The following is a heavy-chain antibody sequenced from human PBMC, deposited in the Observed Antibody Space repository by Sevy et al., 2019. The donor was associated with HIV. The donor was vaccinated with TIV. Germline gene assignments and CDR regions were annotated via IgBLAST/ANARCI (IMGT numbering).Heavy chain of an antibody. CDR2: ISYDGSNK. CDR1: GFTFSSYG. CDR3: ATGAPHNPIGYSGYTDFDY. D-gene: IGHD5-12*01. V-gene: IGHV3-30*03. Sequence: GGSLRLSCAASGFTFSSYGMHWVRQAPGKGLEWVAVISYDGSNKYNADSVKGRFTISRDNSKNTLYLQMNSLRAEDTAVYYCATGAPHNPIGYSGYTDFDYWGQGTLVTVSS. J-gene: IGHJ4*02.